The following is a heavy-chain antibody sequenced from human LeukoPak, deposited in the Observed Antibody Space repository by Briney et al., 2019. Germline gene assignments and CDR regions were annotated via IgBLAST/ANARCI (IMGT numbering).Heavy chain of an antibody. CDR3: GRAGSHDRQTIDF. CDR2: LNPNSDNT. J-gene: IGHJ4*02. CDR1: GCTFTTYD. D-gene: IGHD1-26*01. V-gene: IGHV1-8*01. Sequence: ASVKVSCKTSGCTFTTYDINWVRQATGQGLEWMGWLNPNSDNTASAQSFQGRLTLTRNTSISTAYMELSSLRSEDTAIYYCGRAGSHDRQTIDFWGQGTLVSVSS.